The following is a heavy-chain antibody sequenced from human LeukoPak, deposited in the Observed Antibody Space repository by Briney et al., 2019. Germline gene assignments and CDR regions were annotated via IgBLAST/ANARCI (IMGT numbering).Heavy chain of an antibody. V-gene: IGHV4-34*01. D-gene: IGHD3-10*01. Sequence: PSETLSLTCAVYGGSFSGYYWSWIRQPPGKGLEWIGEINHSGSTNYNPSLKSRVTISVDTSKNQFSLKLSSVTAADTAVYYCAMRGRFGGRYGYWGQGTLVTVSS. CDR1: GGSFSGYY. J-gene: IGHJ4*02. CDR2: INHSGST. CDR3: AMRGRFGGRYGY.